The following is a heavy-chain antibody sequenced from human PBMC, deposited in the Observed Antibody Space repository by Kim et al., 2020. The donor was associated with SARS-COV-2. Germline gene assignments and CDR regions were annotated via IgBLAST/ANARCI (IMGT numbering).Heavy chain of an antibody. CDR1: GGTFSSYA. D-gene: IGHD6-13*01. V-gene: IGHV1-69*13. Sequence: SVKVSCKASGGTFSSYAISWVRQAPGQGLEWMGGIIPIFGTANYAQKFQGRVTITADESTSTAYMELSSLRSEDTAVYYCARDYLPRLAAAGGNNWFDPWGQGTLVTVSS. J-gene: IGHJ5*02. CDR3: ARDYLPRLAAAGGNNWFDP. CDR2: IIPIFGTA.